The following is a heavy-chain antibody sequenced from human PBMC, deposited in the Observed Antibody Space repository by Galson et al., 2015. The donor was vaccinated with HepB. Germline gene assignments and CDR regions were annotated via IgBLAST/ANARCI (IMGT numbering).Heavy chain of an antibody. CDR2: INPSGGST. Sequence: SVKVSCKASGYTFTSYYMHWVRQAPGQGLEWMGIINPSGGSTSYAQKFQGRVTMTRDTSTSTVYMEPSSLRSEDTAVYYCARGSSGSYYYYYMDVWGKGTTVTVSS. CDR3: ARGSSGSYYYYYMDV. CDR1: GYTFTSYY. J-gene: IGHJ6*03. D-gene: IGHD1-26*01. V-gene: IGHV1-46*01.